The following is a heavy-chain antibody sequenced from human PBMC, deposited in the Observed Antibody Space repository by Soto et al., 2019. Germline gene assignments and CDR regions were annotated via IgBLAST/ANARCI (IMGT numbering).Heavy chain of an antibody. J-gene: IGHJ3*02. CDR1: GGSISSYY. D-gene: IGHD5-12*01. Sequence: SETLSLTCTVSGGSISSYYWSWIRQPPGKGLEWIGYIYYSGSTNYNPSLKSRVTISVDTSKNQFSLKLSSVTAADTAVYYCAGDIVARGAFDIWGKGTMVTVSS. V-gene: IGHV4-59*01. CDR3: AGDIVARGAFDI. CDR2: IYYSGST.